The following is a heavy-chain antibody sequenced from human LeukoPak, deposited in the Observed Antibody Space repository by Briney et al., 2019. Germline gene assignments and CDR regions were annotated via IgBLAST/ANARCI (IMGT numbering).Heavy chain of an antibody. J-gene: IGHJ4*02. CDR1: RFTFSTYW. CDR3: AREGGYFDWLYHYFDY. D-gene: IGHD3-9*01. CDR2: INSDGSSI. Sequence: TGGSLRLSCAASRFTFSTYWMHWVRQAPGKGLVWVSRINSDGSSIGYADSVKGRFTISRDNAKNSLYLQMNSLRAEDTAVYYCAREGGYFDWLYHYFDYWGQGTLVTVSS. V-gene: IGHV3-74*01.